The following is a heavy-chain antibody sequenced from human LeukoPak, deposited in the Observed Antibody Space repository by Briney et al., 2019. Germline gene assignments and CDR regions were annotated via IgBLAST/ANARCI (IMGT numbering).Heavy chain of an antibody. J-gene: IGHJ4*02. V-gene: IGHV4-59*01. CDR2: IYYSGST. CDR3: ARGGVVVVAATFFDY. CDR1: GGSISSFH. D-gene: IGHD2-15*01. Sequence: SETLSLTCTVSGGSISSFHWSWIRQPPGKGLEWIGYIYYSGSTNYNPSLKSRVTISVNTSKNQFSLKLSSVTAADTAVYYCARGGVVVVAATFFDYWGQGTLVTVSS.